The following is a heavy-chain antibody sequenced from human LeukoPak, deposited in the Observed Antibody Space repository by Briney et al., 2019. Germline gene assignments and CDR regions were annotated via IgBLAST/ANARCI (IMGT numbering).Heavy chain of an antibody. CDR3: ARVFLLGDVGY. Sequence: PGGSLRLSCAASGFTFSSYWMHWVRQAPGKGLVWVSRINSDGSSTSYADSVKGRFTISRDNAKNTLYLQMNSLRAEDTAVYYCARVFLLGDVGYWGQGTLVTVSS. J-gene: IGHJ4*02. D-gene: IGHD2/OR15-2a*01. CDR1: GFTFSSYW. V-gene: IGHV3-74*01. CDR2: INSDGSST.